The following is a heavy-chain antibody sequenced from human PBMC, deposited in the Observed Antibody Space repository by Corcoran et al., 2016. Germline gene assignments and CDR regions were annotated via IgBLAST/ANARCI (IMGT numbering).Heavy chain of an antibody. D-gene: IGHD3-3*01. CDR1: GFTFSSYW. CDR2: IKQDGSEK. Sequence: EVQLVESGGGLVQPGGSLRLSCAASGFTFSSYWMSWVRQAPGKGLEWVANIKQDGSEKYYVDSVKGRFTISRDNAKNSLYLQMNSLRAEDKAVYYCARKSLSYDFWSGYGTFDYWGQGTLVTVSS. J-gene: IGHJ4*02. V-gene: IGHV3-7*01. CDR3: ARKSLSYDFWSGYGTFDY.